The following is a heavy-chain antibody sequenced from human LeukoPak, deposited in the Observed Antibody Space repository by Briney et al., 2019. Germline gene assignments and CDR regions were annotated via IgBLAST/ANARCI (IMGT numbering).Heavy chain of an antibody. Sequence: GGSLRLSCAASGFIVSSNYMSWVRQAPGKGLEWVSIVYSGGSTYYSDSVKGRFTISRDNSKNTLYLQMNGLRAEDTAFYYCAKGTSLYYYFDYWGQGTLVTVSS. V-gene: IGHV3-66*01. CDR1: GFIVSSNY. CDR2: VYSGGST. D-gene: IGHD2-15*01. CDR3: AKGTSLYYYFDY. J-gene: IGHJ4*02.